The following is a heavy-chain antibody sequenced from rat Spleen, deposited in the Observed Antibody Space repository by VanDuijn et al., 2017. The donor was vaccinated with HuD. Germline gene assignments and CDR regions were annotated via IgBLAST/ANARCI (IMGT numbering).Heavy chain of an antibody. J-gene: IGHJ2*01. CDR2: INYDGSRT. V-gene: IGHV5-7*01. CDR3: TRHPDYSNYFDY. Sequence: EVQLVESGGGLVQPGRSLKLSCAASGFTFSDYNMAWVRQAPKKGLEWVATINYDGSRTYYRDSVKGRFTISRDDAKSTLYLQMDSLRSEDTATYYCTRHPDYSNYFDYWGQGVMVTVSS. D-gene: IGHD1-1*01. CDR1: GFTFSDYN.